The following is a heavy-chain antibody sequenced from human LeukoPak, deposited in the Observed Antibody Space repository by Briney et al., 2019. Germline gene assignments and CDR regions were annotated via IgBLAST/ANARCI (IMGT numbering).Heavy chain of an antibody. CDR1: GYTFTSYY. Sequence: ASVKVSCKASGYTFTSYYMHWVRQAPGQGLEWMGIINPSGGSTSYAQKFQGRVTMTRDTSTSTVYMELSSLRSEDTAVYYCARHYYGSPDPNGMDVWGKGTTVTVSS. CDR2: INPSGGST. J-gene: IGHJ6*04. CDR3: ARHYYGSPDPNGMDV. D-gene: IGHD3-10*01. V-gene: IGHV1-46*01.